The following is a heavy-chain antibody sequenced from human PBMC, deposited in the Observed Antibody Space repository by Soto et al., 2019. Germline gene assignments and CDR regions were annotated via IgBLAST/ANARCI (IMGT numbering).Heavy chain of an antibody. J-gene: IGHJ5*02. D-gene: IGHD4-17*01. V-gene: IGHV4-59*01. Sequence: SEALSLTCTVSGGYISSYYWSWIRQPPGKGLEWIGDIYYSGRSRYNPSLKSRVTISVDTSKNQFSLKLSSVTAADTAVYYCARDWITPYGDYPYNWFDPWGQGTLVTVAS. CDR1: GGYISSYY. CDR3: ARDWITPYGDYPYNWFDP. CDR2: IYYSGRS.